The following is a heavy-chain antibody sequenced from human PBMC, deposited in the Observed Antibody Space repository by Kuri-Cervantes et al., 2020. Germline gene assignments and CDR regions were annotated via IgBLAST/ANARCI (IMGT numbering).Heavy chain of an antibody. CDR2: IKQDGSEK. CDR3: ARDYYDSSGHSY. CDR1: GFTFSSYW. D-gene: IGHD3-22*01. V-gene: IGHV3-7*01. J-gene: IGHJ4*02. Sequence: GESLKISCAASGFTFSSYWMSWVRQAPGKGLEWVANIKQDGSEKYYVDSVKGRFTISRDNSKNTLYLQMNSLRAEDTAVYYCARDYYDSSGHSYWGQGTLVTVSS.